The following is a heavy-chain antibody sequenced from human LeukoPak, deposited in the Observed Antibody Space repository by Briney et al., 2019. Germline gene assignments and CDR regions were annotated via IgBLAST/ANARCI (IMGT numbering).Heavy chain of an antibody. CDR3: ARVSIAVAPGFDP. CDR1: GFTFSSYW. V-gene: IGHV3-74*01. Sequence: PEGSLRLSCAASGFTFSSYWMLWVRQAPGKGLVWVSRINSDGSSTSYADSVKGRFTISRDNAKNTLYLQMNSLRAEDTAVYYCARVSIAVAPGFDPWGQGTLVTVSS. D-gene: IGHD6-19*01. CDR2: INSDGSST. J-gene: IGHJ5*02.